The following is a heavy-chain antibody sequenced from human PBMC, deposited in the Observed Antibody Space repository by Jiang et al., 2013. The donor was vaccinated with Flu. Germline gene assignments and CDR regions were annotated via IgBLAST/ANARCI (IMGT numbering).Heavy chain of an antibody. CDR3: AESYYDSSGYPSGFDY. Sequence: VQLLESGGGVVQPGGSLRLSCVASGFTFSTYGMHWVRQAPGKGLEWVAFIRYDGSNKYYADSVKGRFTISRDNSKNTLYLQMNNLSTEDTAVYYCAESYYDSSGYPSGFDYWGQGTPGLRLL. J-gene: IGHJ4*02. CDR1: GFTFSTYG. CDR2: IRYDGSNK. D-gene: IGHD3-22*01. V-gene: IGHV3-30*02.